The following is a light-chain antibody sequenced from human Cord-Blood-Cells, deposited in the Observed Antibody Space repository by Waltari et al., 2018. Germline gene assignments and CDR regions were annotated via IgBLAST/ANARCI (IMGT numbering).Light chain of an antibody. Sequence: DIQMTQSPSSLSASVGDRVTITRQASQDISNYLDWYQQKPGKAPKLLIYDASNLETGVPSRFSGSGSGTDFTFTISSLQPEDIATYYCQQYDNLFGQGTKLEIK. CDR1: QDISNY. J-gene: IGKJ2*01. CDR2: DAS. CDR3: QQYDNL. V-gene: IGKV1-33*01.